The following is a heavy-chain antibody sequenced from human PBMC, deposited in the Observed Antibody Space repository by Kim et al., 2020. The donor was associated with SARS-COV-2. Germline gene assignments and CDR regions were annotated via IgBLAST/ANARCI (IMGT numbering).Heavy chain of an antibody. J-gene: IGHJ4*02. V-gene: IGHV5-51*01. CDR1: GYSFIGYW. D-gene: IGHD2-8*02. Sequence: GEALKISCKGSGYSFIGYWIVWVRQMPGKGPEWMGSISPGDSISKYSPSFQGQVTLSADKSINTAYLQWSSLNASDTAMYYCVRRGGYGAAYFHKDWWERWGQRTLVTISS. CDR3: VRRGGYGAAYFHKDWWER. CDR2: ISPGDSIS.